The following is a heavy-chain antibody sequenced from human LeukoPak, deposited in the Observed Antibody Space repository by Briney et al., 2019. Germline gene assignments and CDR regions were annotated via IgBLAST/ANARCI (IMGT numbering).Heavy chain of an antibody. D-gene: IGHD5-12*01. CDR3: AKDPLIDIVATPDY. Sequence: PWGSLRLSCAASGFTFSSYAMSWVRQAPGKGLEWVSAISGSGGSTYYADSVKGRFTISRDNSKNTLYLQMNSLRAEDTAVYYCAKDPLIDIVATPDYWGQGTLVTVSS. CDR1: GFTFSSYA. CDR2: ISGSGGST. V-gene: IGHV3-23*01. J-gene: IGHJ4*02.